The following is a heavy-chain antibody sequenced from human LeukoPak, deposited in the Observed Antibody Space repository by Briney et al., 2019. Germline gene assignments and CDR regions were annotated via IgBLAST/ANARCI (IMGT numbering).Heavy chain of an antibody. D-gene: IGHD2/OR15-2a*01. CDR3: ARQAVIIPTGMEGPWFDP. CDR2: IYYAGSS. J-gene: IGHJ5*02. Sequence: PSETLSLTCTVSDVSIKNYYWSWIRQPPGKGLEWIANIYYAGSSNYNPSPKSRVSVSIDASKNQLSLKLTSVTAADTAIYYCARQAVIIPTGMEGPWFDPWGQGTLVAVSS. CDR1: DVSIKNYY. V-gene: IGHV4-59*08.